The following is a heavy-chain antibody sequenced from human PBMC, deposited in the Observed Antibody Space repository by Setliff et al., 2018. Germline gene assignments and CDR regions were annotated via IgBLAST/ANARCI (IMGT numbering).Heavy chain of an antibody. CDR3: ATFRGYTYGYDY. CDR2: ISGYNSNT. J-gene: IGHJ4*02. CDR1: GFTFKTYS. Sequence: ASVKVSCKASGFTFKTYSFSWIRQAPGQGLEWVGWISGYNSNTVYAQNFQGRVTMTTDASTNTAYMELRSLGSDDTAVYYCATFRGYTYGYDYWGQGTLVTVSS. D-gene: IGHD5-18*01. V-gene: IGHV1-18*01.